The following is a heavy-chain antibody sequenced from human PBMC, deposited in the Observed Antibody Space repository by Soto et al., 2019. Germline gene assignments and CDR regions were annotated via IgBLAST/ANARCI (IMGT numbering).Heavy chain of an antibody. CDR2: IIPIFGTA. CDR1: GGTFSSYA. J-gene: IGHJ6*02. Sequence: ASVKVSCKASGGTFSSYAISWVRQAPGQGLEWMGGIIPIFGTANYAQKFQGRVTITADESTSTAYMELSSLRSEDTAVYYCARPPTVTTFYYYYGMDVWGQGTTVTVSS. D-gene: IGHD4-17*01. V-gene: IGHV1-69*13. CDR3: ARPPTVTTFYYYYGMDV.